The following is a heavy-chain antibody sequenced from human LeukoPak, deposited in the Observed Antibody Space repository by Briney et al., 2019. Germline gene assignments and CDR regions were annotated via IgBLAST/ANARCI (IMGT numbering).Heavy chain of an antibody. Sequence: HPGGSLRLSCAASGFTFSSYAVTWVRQAPGKGLEWVSSITGTGDRTYYADSVKGRFTISRDNPKKTLHLQMGSLRVEDTAVYYCAKGPTSSWSDNSDGFEGNSWYFDLWGRGTRVTVSS. CDR1: GFTFSSYA. CDR2: ITGTGDRT. D-gene: IGHD1-26*01. J-gene: IGHJ2*01. CDR3: AKGPTSSWSDNSDGFEGNSWYFDL. V-gene: IGHV3-23*01.